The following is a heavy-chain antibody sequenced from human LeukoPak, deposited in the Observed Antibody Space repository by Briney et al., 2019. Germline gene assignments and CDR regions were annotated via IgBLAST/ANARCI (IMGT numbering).Heavy chain of an antibody. CDR2: IRSKTNNYAT. V-gene: IGHV3-73*01. D-gene: IGHD3-9*01. CDR3: TCHYDILTGYSPLGY. Sequence: GGSLRLSCAASGFTFSGSALHWVRQASGKGLEWIGRIRSKTNNYATAYAASVKGRFTISRDDSKNTAYLQMNSLKTEDTAVYYCTCHYDILTGYSPLGYWGQGTLVTVSS. CDR1: GFTFSGSA. J-gene: IGHJ4*02.